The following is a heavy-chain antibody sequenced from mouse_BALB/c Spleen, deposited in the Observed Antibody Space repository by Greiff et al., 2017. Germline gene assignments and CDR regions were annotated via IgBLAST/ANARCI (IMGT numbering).Heavy chain of an antibody. J-gene: IGHJ2*01. V-gene: IGHV1S127*01. Sequence: QVQLKQPGAELVKPGASVKMSCKASGYTFTSYWMHWVKQRPGQGLEWIGTIDPSDSYTSYNQKFKGKATLTVDTSSSTAYMQLSSLTSEDSAVYYCTRLDYWGQGTTLTVSS. CDR2: IDPSDSYT. CDR1: GYTFTSYW. CDR3: TRLDY.